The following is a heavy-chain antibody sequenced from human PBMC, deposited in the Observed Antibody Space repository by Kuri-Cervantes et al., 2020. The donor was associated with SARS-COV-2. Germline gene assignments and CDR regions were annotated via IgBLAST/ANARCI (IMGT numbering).Heavy chain of an antibody. V-gene: IGHV3-53*01. D-gene: IGHD6-19*01. CDR1: GFTVSSNY. CDR3: ARSIIAVAGLHYYYYYGMDV. J-gene: IGHJ6*02. Sequence: GESLKISCAASGFTVSSNYMSWVRQAPGKGLEWVSVIYSGGSTYYADSVKGRSTISRDNSKNTLYLQMNSLRAEDTAVYYCARSIIAVAGLHYYYYYGMDVWGQGTTVTVSS. CDR2: IYSGGST.